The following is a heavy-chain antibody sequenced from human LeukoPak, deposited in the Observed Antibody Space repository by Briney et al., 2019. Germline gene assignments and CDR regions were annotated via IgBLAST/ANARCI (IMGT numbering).Heavy chain of an antibody. D-gene: IGHD4-11*01. CDR1: GGSISSGGYY. CDR3: AGSYSNYAQSL. CDR2: IYYSGST. Sequence: PSETLSLTCTVSGGSISSGGYYWSWIRQHPGKGLEWIGYIYYSGSTYYNPSLKSRVTISVDTSKNQFSLKLSSVTAADTAVYYCAGSYSNYAQSLWGRGTLVTVSS. V-gene: IGHV4-31*03. J-gene: IGHJ2*01.